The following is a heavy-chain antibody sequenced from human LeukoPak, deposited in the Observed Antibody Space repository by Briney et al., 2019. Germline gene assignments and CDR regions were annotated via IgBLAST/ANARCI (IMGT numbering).Heavy chain of an antibody. CDR3: ARSLGYCSSTSCYYYYGMDV. CDR1: GGSISSYY. V-gene: IGHV4-59*01. Sequence: SETLSLTCTVSGGSISSYYWSWIRQPPGKGLEWIGYIYYSGSTNYNPSLKRRVTISVDTSKNQFSLKLSSVTAADTAVYYCARSLGYCSSTSCYYYYGMDVWGQGTTVTVSS. CDR2: IYYSGST. J-gene: IGHJ6*02. D-gene: IGHD2-2*03.